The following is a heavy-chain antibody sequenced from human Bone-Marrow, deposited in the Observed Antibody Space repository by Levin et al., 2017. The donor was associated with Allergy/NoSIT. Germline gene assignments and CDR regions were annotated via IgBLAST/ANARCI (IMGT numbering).Heavy chain of an antibody. D-gene: IGHD2-2*01. V-gene: IGHV2-70*04. CDR3: ARILAVPAAHLTYYYYMDV. CDR1: GFSLSTSGMR. CDR2: IDWDDDK. J-gene: IGHJ6*03. Sequence: SGPTLVKPTQTLTLTCTFSGFSLSTSGMRVSWIRQPPGKALEWLARIDWDDDKFYSTSLKTRLTISKDTSKNQVVLTMTNMDPVDTATYYCARILAVPAAHLTYYYYMDVWGKGTTVTVAS.